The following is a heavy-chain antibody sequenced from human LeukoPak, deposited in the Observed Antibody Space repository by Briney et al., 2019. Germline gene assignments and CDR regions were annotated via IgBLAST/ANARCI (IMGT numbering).Heavy chain of an antibody. CDR2: IYPGDSDT. CDR3: ARQGIAARRDAFDL. CDR1: GYSFTSYW. D-gene: IGHD6-6*01. Sequence: GESLKISRRGSGYSFTSYWIGWVRPMPGKGLEWMGSIYPGDSDTRYSPSFQGQVTMSADKSISTAHLQWSRLKAADSAMYFCARQGIAARRDAFDLWGRGTVVTVSS. J-gene: IGHJ3*01. V-gene: IGHV5-51*01.